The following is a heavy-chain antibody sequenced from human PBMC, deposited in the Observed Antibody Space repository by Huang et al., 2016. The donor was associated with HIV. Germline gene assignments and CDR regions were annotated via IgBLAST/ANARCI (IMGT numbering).Heavy chain of an antibody. Sequence: QVQLVQSGAEVKKPGASVKVSCKASGYTFTSYGISWVRQAHGQGLEWMGWVSAYNGNTDEAQKLQGRVTMTPDTATSTAYMELRSLRSDDTAVYYCARGRDIVVVPAALPPYFDYWGQGTLVTVSS. CDR3: ARGRDIVVVPAALPPYFDY. CDR1: GYTFTSYG. D-gene: IGHD2-2*02. CDR2: VSAYNGNT. V-gene: IGHV1-18*04. J-gene: IGHJ4*02.